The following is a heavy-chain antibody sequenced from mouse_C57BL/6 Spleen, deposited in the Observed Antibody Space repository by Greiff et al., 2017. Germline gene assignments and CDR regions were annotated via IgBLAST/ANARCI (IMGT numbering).Heavy chain of an antibody. CDR1: GFTFSDYG. Sequence: EVKLMESGGGLVKPGGSLKLSCAASGFTFSDYGMHWVRQAPEKGLEWVAYISSGSSTIYYADTVKGRFTISRDNAKNTLFLQMTSLRSEDTAMYYCANDGYYTGVYWGQGTTLTVSS. V-gene: IGHV5-17*01. D-gene: IGHD2-3*01. J-gene: IGHJ2*01. CDR3: ANDGYYTGVY. CDR2: ISSGSSTI.